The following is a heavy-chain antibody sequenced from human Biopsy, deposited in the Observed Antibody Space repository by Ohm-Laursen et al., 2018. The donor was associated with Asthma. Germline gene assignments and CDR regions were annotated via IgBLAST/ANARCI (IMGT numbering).Heavy chain of an antibody. CDR3: ARSVTGSLAYCAGDCSFHLDR. J-gene: IGHJ5*02. V-gene: IGHV4-31*03. CDR2: IYTDGST. CDR1: GAAISRGGYY. Sequence: SETLSLTCSVSGAAISRGGYYWSWIRQPPGKGLEWIGYIYTDGSTDYNPSLKSRLSMSVDTSMNQFSLKLTSVTAADTAVYYCARSVTGSLAYCAGDCSFHLDRWGPGTLVTVSS. D-gene: IGHD2-21*01.